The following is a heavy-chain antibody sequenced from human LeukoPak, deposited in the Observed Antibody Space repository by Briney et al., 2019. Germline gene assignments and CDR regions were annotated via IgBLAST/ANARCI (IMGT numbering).Heavy chain of an antibody. CDR3: AREGESEMATNFDY. CDR1: GFTLSGSA. CDR2: IRSKANNYAT. J-gene: IGHJ4*02. V-gene: IGHV3-73*01. Sequence: GGSLRLSCAASGFTLSGSAMHWVRQASGKGLEWVGRIRSKANNYATDYAASVKGRFTISRDDSRNSAYLQMNSLKTEDTAVYYCAREGESEMATNFDYWGQGTLVTVSS. D-gene: IGHD5-24*01.